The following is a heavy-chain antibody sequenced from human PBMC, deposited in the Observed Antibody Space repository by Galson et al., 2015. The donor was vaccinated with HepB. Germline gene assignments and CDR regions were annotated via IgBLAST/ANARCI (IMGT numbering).Heavy chain of an antibody. Sequence: SLRLSCAASGFTFSSYSMNWVRQAPGKGLEWVSSISSSSSHIYYEESVKGRFTISRDNAKNSLYLQMNSLRAEDTAVYYCARDGAQWLAQYYFDYWGQGAQVTVSS. CDR3: ARDGAQWLAQYYFDY. V-gene: IGHV3-21*01. CDR2: ISSSSSHI. J-gene: IGHJ4*02. D-gene: IGHD6-19*01. CDR1: GFTFSSYS.